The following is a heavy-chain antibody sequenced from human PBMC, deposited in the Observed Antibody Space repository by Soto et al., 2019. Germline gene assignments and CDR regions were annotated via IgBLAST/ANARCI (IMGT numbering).Heavy chain of an antibody. CDR1: GYSVSSSDYY. CDR3: APLSVSLSGPYGIHV. CDR2: MLYSGLT. D-gene: IGHD2-15*01. J-gene: IGHJ6*02. Sequence: SETLSLTCSVSGYSVSSSDYYWAWIRQPPGQGLEWIGSMLYSGLTYYTPSLKSRVTLSVDTSKNQFSVWLNSVTASDTAVYYCAPLSVSLSGPYGIHVWGQGTTVTVS. V-gene: IGHV4-39*01.